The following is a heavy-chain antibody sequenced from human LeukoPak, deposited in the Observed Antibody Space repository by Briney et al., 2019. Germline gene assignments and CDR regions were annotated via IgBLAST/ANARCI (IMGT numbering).Heavy chain of an antibody. CDR3: ARPYSSSWPGWFDP. D-gene: IGHD6-13*01. J-gene: IGHJ5*02. Sequence: PSETLSLTCGVYGGSLSGYYWSWIRQSPGKGLEWIGQIHHSGSANYNPSLKSRVTISVDTSKNQFSLKLSSVTAADTAVYYCARPYSSSWPGWFDPWGQGTLVTVSS. CDR1: GGSLSGYY. V-gene: IGHV4-34*01. CDR2: IHHSGSA.